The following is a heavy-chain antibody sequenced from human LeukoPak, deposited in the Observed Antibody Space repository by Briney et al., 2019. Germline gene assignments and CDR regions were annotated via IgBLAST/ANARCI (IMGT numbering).Heavy chain of an antibody. CDR3: ARSPSCYYLALSFDY. Sequence: PSETLSLTCTVSGGSISSHYWSWIRQPPGKGLEWIGYIYYSGSTNYNPSLKSRVTISVDTSKNQFSLKLSSVTAADTAVYYCARSPSCYYLALSFDYWGQGTLVTVSS. V-gene: IGHV4-59*11. J-gene: IGHJ4*02. CDR1: GGSISSHY. D-gene: IGHD3-22*01. CDR2: IYYSGST.